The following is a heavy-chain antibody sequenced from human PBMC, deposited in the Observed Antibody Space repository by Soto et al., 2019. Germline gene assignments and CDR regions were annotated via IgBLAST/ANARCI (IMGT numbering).Heavy chain of an antibody. J-gene: IGHJ6*03. Sequence: QVQLQESGPGLVKPSGTLSLTCAVSSGSISSNNWWSWVRQPPGKGLEWIGEIYHSGSINYNPSLTSRVTISVDKSKNQFSLKLNSVTAADTAVYYCARVLVVSAAVGSYSHYYMDVWGKGTTVTVSS. D-gene: IGHD2-2*01. CDR1: SGSISSNNW. CDR3: ARVLVVSAAVGSYSHYYMDV. CDR2: IYHSGSI. V-gene: IGHV4-4*02.